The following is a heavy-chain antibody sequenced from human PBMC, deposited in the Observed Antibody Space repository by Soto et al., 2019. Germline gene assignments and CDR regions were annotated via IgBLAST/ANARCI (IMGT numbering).Heavy chain of an antibody. CDR1: GYTFTDYY. D-gene: IGHD2-8*01. CDR2: VNPDTGGT. J-gene: IGHJ6*02. CDR3: ARGDSTDCSNGVCSFFYNHDMDV. Sequence: ASVKVSCKASGYTFTDYYIHWVRQAPGQGLEWMGWVNPDTGGTNYAQKFQGRVTMTRDASISTAYMDLTRLRSDDTAVYYCARGDSTDCSNGVCSFFYNHDMDVWGQGTTVTVSS. V-gene: IGHV1-2*02.